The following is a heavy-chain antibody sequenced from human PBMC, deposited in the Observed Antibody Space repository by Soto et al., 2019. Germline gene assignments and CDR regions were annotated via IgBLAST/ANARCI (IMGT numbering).Heavy chain of an antibody. CDR2: IIPIVETP. D-gene: IGHD3-22*01. Sequence: QVQLVQSGAEVKKPGSSMKVSCKASGGTFNSYDINWVRQAPGQGLEWMGGIIPIVETPKYAQKFQGRVTITADESTNTVYMELSSLRSDDTAMYYCARLSRPNYYDTSGFFKDNGFDPWGQGTLVTVSS. J-gene: IGHJ5*02. CDR3: ARLSRPNYYDTSGFFKDNGFDP. V-gene: IGHV1-69*01. CDR1: GGTFNSYD.